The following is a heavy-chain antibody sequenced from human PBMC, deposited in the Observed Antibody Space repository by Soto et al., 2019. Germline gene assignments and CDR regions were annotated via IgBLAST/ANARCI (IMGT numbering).Heavy chain of an antibody. CDR3: ARLPSFGYGYGSNYFDY. Sequence: SETLSLTCTVSGGSISSSSYYWGWIRQPPGKGLEWIGSIYYSGSTYYNPSLKSRVTISVDTSKNQFSLELSSVTAADTAVYYCARLPSFGYGYGSNYFDYWGQGTLVTVSS. D-gene: IGHD5-18*01. CDR2: IYYSGST. CDR1: GGSISSSSYY. V-gene: IGHV4-39*01. J-gene: IGHJ4*02.